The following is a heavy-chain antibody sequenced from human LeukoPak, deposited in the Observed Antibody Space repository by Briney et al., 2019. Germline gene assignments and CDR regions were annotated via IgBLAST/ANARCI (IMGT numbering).Heavy chain of an antibody. CDR2: IKQDGSEK. Sequence: GGSLRLSCAASGFTFSSYWMSWVRQAPGKGLEWVANIKQDGSEKYYVDSVKGRFTISRDNAKNSLYLQMNSLRAEDTAVYFCARLILWETSNAFDIWGQGTMVTVSS. V-gene: IGHV3-7*03. CDR1: GFTFSSYW. J-gene: IGHJ3*02. D-gene: IGHD1-26*01. CDR3: ARLILWETSNAFDI.